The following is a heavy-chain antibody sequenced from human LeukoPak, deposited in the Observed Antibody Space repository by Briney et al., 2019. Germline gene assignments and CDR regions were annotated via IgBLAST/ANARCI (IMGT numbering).Heavy chain of an antibody. Sequence: ASVKVSCKASGYTFTSYGISWVRQAPGQGLEWMGWISAYNGNTNYAQKLQGRVTMTTDTSTSTAYMELSGLRSEDTAVYYCARQGGYCSSTSCFYYYYGMDVWGQGTTVTVSS. CDR1: GYTFTSYG. CDR2: ISAYNGNT. V-gene: IGHV1-18*01. J-gene: IGHJ6*02. CDR3: ARQGGYCSSTSCFYYYYGMDV. D-gene: IGHD2-2*01.